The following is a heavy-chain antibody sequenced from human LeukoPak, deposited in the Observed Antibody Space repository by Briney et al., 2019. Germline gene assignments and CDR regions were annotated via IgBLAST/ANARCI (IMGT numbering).Heavy chain of an antibody. CDR3: ARASKKPSYYYIDV. Sequence: PSETLSLTCAVYGGSFSGYYWSWIRQPPGRVLEWIVEINHSGSTNYNPSLKSRVTISVDTSKNQFSLKLSSVPAADTAVYYCARASKKPSYYYIDVWGKGTTVTVSS. V-gene: IGHV4-34*01. J-gene: IGHJ6*03. CDR1: GGSFSGYY. CDR2: INHSGST.